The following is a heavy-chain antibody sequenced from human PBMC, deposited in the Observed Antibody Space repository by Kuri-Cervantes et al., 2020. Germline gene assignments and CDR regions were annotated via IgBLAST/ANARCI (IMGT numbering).Heavy chain of an antibody. V-gene: IGHV3-30*18. CDR3: AKGARAVAGMYYFDY. Sequence: GESLKISCAASGFTFSSYGMHWVRQAPGKGLEWVAVISYDGSNKYYADSVKGRFTIPRDNSKNTLYLQMNSLRAEDTAVYYCAKGARAVAGMYYFDYWGQGTLVTVSS. CDR1: GFTFSSYG. D-gene: IGHD6-19*01. CDR2: ISYDGSNK. J-gene: IGHJ4*02.